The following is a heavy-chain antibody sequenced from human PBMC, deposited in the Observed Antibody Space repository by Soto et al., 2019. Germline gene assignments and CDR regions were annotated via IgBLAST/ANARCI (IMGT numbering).Heavy chain of an antibody. J-gene: IGHJ6*02. CDR3: ARWIQLGDYYYYGMDV. CDR1: GFTFSSYG. CDR2: IWHDGSKK. V-gene: IGHV3-33*01. Sequence: QLQLVESGGAVVQPGRSLRLSCAASGFTFSSYGMYWVRQAPGKGLEWVAVIWHDGSKKYYADSVKGRFTISRDNCKNXLYLQMNSLRAEDTAVYYCARWIQLGDYYYYGMDVWGQGTTVTVSS. D-gene: IGHD5-18*01.